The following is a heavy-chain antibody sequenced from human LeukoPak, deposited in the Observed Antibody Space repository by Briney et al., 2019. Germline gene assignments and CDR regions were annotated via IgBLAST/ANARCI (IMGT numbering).Heavy chain of an antibody. CDR2: IYYSGST. CDR3: ASGSGSWYGWFDP. Sequence: PSETLSLTCTVSGGSISSSSYYWGWIRQPPGKGLEWIGSIYYSGSTYYNPSLKSRVTISVDTSKNQFSLKLSSVTAADTAVYYCASGSGSWYGWFDPWGQGTLVTVSS. D-gene: IGHD6-13*01. J-gene: IGHJ5*02. CDR1: GGSISSSSYY. V-gene: IGHV4-39*01.